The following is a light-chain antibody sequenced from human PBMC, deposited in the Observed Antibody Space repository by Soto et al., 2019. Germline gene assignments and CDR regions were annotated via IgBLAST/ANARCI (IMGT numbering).Light chain of an antibody. CDR1: SSNVGIVD. V-gene: IGLV1-47*01. Sequence: QSVLTQPPSVSGAPGQRVPISCTGSSSNVGIVDLYWYQQLPGSSPKLLIDKTNQRPAGVPDRCSGSKSGPSASLAISALRTEDEADYYCAAWDDGLHSYVFGTGTKVTVL. CDR2: KTN. J-gene: IGLJ1*01. CDR3: AAWDDGLHSYV.